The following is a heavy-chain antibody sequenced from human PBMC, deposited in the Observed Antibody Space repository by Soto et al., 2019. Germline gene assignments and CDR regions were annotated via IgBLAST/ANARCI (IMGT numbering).Heavy chain of an antibody. CDR2: IDPSDSYT. Sequence: GESLKISCKGSGYSFTSYWISWVRQMPGKGLEWMGRIDPSDSYTNYSPSFQGHVTISADKSISTAYLQWSSLKASDTAMYYCASLPWLARRVGGYWGQGTLVTVSS. D-gene: IGHD6-19*01. J-gene: IGHJ4*02. CDR1: GYSFTSYW. V-gene: IGHV5-10-1*01. CDR3: ASLPWLARRVGGY.